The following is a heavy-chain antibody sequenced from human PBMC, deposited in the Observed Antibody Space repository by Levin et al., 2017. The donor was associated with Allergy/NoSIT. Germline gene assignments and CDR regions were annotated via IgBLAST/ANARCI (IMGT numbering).Heavy chain of an antibody. CDR1: GGSISSSGYY. CDR2: IYVTGST. CDR3: AKQQDTITPGDY. D-gene: IGHD5-24*01. V-gene: IGHV4-39*01. J-gene: IGHJ4*02. Sequence: SETLSLTCTVSGGSISSSGYYWGWIRQPPGKGLEWIGSIYVTGSTYYNPSLKSRVTISIDTSKNQFSLKLNSVTAADTAIYYCAKQQDTITPGDYWGQGTLVTVSS.